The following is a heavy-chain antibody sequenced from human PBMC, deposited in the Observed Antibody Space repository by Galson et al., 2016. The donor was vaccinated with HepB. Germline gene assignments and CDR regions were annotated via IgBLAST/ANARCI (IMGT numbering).Heavy chain of an antibody. CDR1: GFTFSSYE. CDR3: ERGGVAVRRNYYYGMDV. J-gene: IGHJ6*02. CDR2: ISSSCSTI. Sequence: SLRLSCAASGFTFSSYEINWVRQAPGKGLEWVSYISSSCSTIYYADSVKGRFTISRDNDKNPLYLQMNSLRAEDTAVYYCERGGVAVRRNYYYGMDVWGQGTTVTVSS. V-gene: IGHV3-48*03. D-gene: IGHD6-19*01.